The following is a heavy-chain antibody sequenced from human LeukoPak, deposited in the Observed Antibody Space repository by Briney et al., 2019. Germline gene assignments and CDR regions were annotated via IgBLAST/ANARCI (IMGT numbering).Heavy chain of an antibody. Sequence: GGSLRLSCTASGFTFGDYAMSWVRQAPGKGLEWVGFIRSKAYGGTTEYAASVKGRFTISRDDSKSIAHLQMNSLKTEDTAVYYCTRGTVVVMFYFDYWGQGTLVTVSS. V-gene: IGHV3-49*04. D-gene: IGHD3-22*01. CDR2: IRSKAYGGTT. J-gene: IGHJ4*02. CDR3: TRGTVVVMFYFDY. CDR1: GFTFGDYA.